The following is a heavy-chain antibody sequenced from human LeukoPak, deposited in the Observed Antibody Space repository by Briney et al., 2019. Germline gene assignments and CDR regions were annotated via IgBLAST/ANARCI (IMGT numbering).Heavy chain of an antibody. CDR1: GGSISSGGYY. V-gene: IGHV4-31*03. CDR2: IYYSGST. J-gene: IGHJ5*02. CDR3: ARASALAAADNWIDP. Sequence: SQTLSLTCTFSGGSISSGGYYWSWIRQHPGKGLEWIGYIYYSGSTYYNPSLKSRVTISVDTSKNQFSLKLSSVTAADTAVYYCARASALAAADNWIDPWGQGTLVTVSS. D-gene: IGHD2-2*01.